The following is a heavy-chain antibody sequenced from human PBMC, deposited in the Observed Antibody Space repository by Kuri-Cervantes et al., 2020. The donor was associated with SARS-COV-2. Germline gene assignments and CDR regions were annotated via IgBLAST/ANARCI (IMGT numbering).Heavy chain of an antibody. J-gene: IGHJ4*02. CDR1: GFTFSSYG. Sequence: GGSLRLSCAASGFTFSSYGMHWVRQAPGKGLEWVAFIRYDGSNKYYADSVRGRFTISRDNSENTLYLQMNSLRAEDMAVYYCAKVSLLEVKFDYWGQGTLVTVSS. V-gene: IGHV3-30*02. CDR3: AKVSLLEVKFDY. D-gene: IGHD1-1*01. CDR2: IRYDGSNK.